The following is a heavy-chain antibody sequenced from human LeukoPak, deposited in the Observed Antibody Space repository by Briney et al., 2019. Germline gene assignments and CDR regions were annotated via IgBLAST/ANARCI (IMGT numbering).Heavy chain of an antibody. CDR1: GYTFTSYG. Sequence: ASVKVSCKASGYTFTSYGISWVRQAPGQGLEWMGWISAYNGNTNYAQELQGRVTMTTDTSTSTAYMELRSLRSDGTAVYYCARDRYCSSTSCYKRGYGMDVWGQGTTVTVSS. J-gene: IGHJ6*02. V-gene: IGHV1-18*01. D-gene: IGHD2-2*02. CDR2: ISAYNGNT. CDR3: ARDRYCSSTSCYKRGYGMDV.